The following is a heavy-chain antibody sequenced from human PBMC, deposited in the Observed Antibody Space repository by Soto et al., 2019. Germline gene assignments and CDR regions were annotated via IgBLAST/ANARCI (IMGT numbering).Heavy chain of an antibody. J-gene: IGHJ5*02. CDR3: TTHLNYYDSSGYYYLNWFDP. D-gene: IGHD3-22*01. CDR1: GYSFSFYG. V-gene: IGHV1-18*01. CDR2: INPSDGNR. Sequence: ASVKVSCKASGYSFSFYGINWVRQAPGQGLEWMGWINPSDGNRNFAQKFEDRVTMTTATSTNTVFLELRSLKSDDTAIYYCTTHLNYYDSSGYYYLNWFDPWGQGTLVTVSS.